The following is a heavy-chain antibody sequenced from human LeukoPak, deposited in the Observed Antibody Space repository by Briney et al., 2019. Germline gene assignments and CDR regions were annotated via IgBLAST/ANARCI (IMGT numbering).Heavy chain of an antibody. CDR2: ITDSGSTT. V-gene: IGHV3-23*01. CDR1: GFTFSSYG. Sequence: GGSLRLSCAASGFTFSSYGMSWVRQAPGKGLEWVSSITDSGSTTYYADSVKGRFTISKDNSKNTLYLQMNSLRAEDTAIYYCAKVSGYSDPWWGQGTLVTVSS. CDR3: AKVSGYSDPW. D-gene: IGHD3-10*01. J-gene: IGHJ4*02.